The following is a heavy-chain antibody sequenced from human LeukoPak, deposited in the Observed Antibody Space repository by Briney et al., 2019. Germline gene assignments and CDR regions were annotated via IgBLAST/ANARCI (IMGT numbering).Heavy chain of an antibody. Sequence: ASVKVSCKASGYTFTSYDINWVRQATGQGLEWMGWMNPNSGNTGYAQKFQGRVTMTRNTSISTAYVELSSLRSEDTAVYYCARTYSSSWYGYYYYYMDVWGKGTTVTVSS. D-gene: IGHD6-13*01. CDR1: GYTFTSYD. CDR3: ARTYSSSWYGYYYYYMDV. V-gene: IGHV1-8*01. CDR2: MNPNSGNT. J-gene: IGHJ6*03.